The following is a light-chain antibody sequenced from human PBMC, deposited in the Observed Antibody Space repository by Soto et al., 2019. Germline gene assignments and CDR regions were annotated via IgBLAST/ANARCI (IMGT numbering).Light chain of an antibody. Sequence: DIQMTQSPSTLSASVGDRVTITCRASQSISSWLAWYQQKPGKAPNPLIYKASSLESGVPSRFSGSGSGTDFTLTISRLQPDDFATYYCQQYNSYPYTFGQGTKLEIK. V-gene: IGKV1-5*03. CDR1: QSISSW. CDR2: KAS. J-gene: IGKJ2*01. CDR3: QQYNSYPYT.